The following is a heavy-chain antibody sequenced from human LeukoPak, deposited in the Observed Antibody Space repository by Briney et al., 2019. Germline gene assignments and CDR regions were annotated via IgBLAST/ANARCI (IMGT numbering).Heavy chain of an antibody. J-gene: IGHJ4*02. Sequence: KSSETLSLTCAVSGGSISSGGYSWSWIRQPPGKGLEWIGYIYHSGSTYYNPSLKSRVTISVDRSKNQFSLKLSSVTAADTAVYYCAREASSWDTATVYFDYWGQGTLVTVSS. CDR3: AREASSWDTATVYFDY. CDR1: GGSISSGGYS. V-gene: IGHV4-30-2*01. D-gene: IGHD5-18*01. CDR2: IYHSGST.